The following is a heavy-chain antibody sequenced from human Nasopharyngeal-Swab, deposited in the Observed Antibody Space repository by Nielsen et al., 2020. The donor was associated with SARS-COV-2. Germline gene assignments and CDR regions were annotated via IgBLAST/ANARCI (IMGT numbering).Heavy chain of an antibody. Sequence: SETLSLTCTVSGASITSGGYYWSWIRHLPGRGLEWIGYICYSGNTFYNPSLKSRVTMSVDTSENQFSLNLNSVTAADTAVYYCARGWAGHYFDYWGQGTLVTVSS. J-gene: IGHJ4*02. CDR3: ARGWAGHYFDY. V-gene: IGHV4-31*03. D-gene: IGHD1-26*01. CDR2: ICYSGNT. CDR1: GASITSGGYY.